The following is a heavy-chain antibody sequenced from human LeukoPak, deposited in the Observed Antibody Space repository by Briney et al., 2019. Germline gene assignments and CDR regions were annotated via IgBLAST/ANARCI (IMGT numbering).Heavy chain of an antibody. CDR3: ARMNFYASTGYSPGHYMDV. J-gene: IGHJ6*03. CDR2: LYPGVST. Sequence: SQTLSLTCTVSGGPIYSYYWSWIRQTAGKGLEWIGRLYPGVSTDYNPSLKSRVTISVDTSKKQFALKLSAVTAADTAVYYCARMNFYASTGYSPGHYMDVWGKGTTVTVSS. V-gene: IGHV4-4*07. CDR1: GGPIYSYY. D-gene: IGHD3-22*01.